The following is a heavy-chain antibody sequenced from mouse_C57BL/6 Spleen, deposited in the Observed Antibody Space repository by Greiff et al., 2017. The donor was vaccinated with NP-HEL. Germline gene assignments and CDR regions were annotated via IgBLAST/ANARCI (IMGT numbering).Heavy chain of an antibody. V-gene: IGHV5-16*01. CDR1: GFTFSDYY. CDR3: ARGGYDGYFDV. D-gene: IGHD2-2*01. CDR2: INYDGSST. Sequence: EVQLVESEGGLVQPGSSMKLSCTASGFTFSDYYMAWVRQVPEKGLEWVANINYDGSSTYYLDSLKSRFIISRDNAKNILYLQMSSLKSEDTATYYCARGGYDGYFDVWGTGTTVTVSS. J-gene: IGHJ1*03.